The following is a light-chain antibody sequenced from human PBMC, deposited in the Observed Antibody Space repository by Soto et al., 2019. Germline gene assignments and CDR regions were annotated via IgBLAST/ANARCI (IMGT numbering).Light chain of an antibody. V-gene: IGLV1-44*01. CDR1: SSNIGSNT. Sequence: QAVVTQPPSASGTPGQRVTISCSGSSSNIGSNTVNWYQQLPGTAPKLLIYSHNQRPSGVPDRFSGSKSGTSASLAISGRQSEDEADYYCAAWDDSLNGYVFGTGTKLTVL. CDR3: AAWDDSLNGYV. CDR2: SHN. J-gene: IGLJ1*01.